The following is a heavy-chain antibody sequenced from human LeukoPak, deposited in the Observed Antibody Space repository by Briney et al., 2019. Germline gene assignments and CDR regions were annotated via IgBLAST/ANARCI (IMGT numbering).Heavy chain of an antibody. CDR1: GFTFSNAW. CDR3: TTVATAMVYLIRTYYFDY. J-gene: IGHJ4*02. Sequence: GGSLRLSCAASGFTFSNAWMSWVRQAPGKGLEWVGRIKSKTDGGTTDYAAPVKGRFTISRDDSKNTLYLQMNSLKTEDTAVYYCTTVATAMVYLIRTYYFDYWGQGTLVTVSS. D-gene: IGHD5-18*01. CDR2: IKSKTDGGTT. V-gene: IGHV3-15*01.